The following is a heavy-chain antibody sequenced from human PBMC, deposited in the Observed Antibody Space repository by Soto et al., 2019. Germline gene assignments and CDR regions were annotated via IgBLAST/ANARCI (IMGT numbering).Heavy chain of an antibody. CDR2: ISHSGGT. D-gene: IGHD2-2*01. J-gene: IGHJ4*02. Sequence: QVQLQESGPGVVKPSETLSLTCSVSGDSIRSYYWSWIRQPPGKGLEWVGYISHSGGTNYNPSVKRRVTISMDTSRNQLSLRMTSVTADGTAFYYCTRGGSGYSSTWAAHWGQGTLVTVSS. V-gene: IGHV4-59*01. CDR3: TRGGSGYSSTWAAH. CDR1: GDSIRSYY.